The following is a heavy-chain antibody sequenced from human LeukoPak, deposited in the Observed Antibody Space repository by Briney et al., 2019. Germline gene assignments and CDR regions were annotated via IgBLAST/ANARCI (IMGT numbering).Heavy chain of an antibody. CDR3: ASGPRWFTFGSASDY. D-gene: IGHD3-16*01. Sequence: GGSLRLSCAASGFTFSSYWMHWVRQAPGKGLVWVSRINTDGSSTSYADSVKGRFTISRDNAKNTLYLQMNSLRAEDTAVYYCASGPRWFTFGSASDYWGQGTLVTVSS. CDR2: INTDGSST. J-gene: IGHJ4*02. CDR1: GFTFSSYW. V-gene: IGHV3-74*01.